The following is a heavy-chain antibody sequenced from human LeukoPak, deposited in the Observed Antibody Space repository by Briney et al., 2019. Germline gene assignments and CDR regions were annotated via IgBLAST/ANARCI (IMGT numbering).Heavy chain of an antibody. Sequence: GASLMSSSRAFGYSFNTNWFAWWRRMPGKGLEWMGMFVPGDSDTTYSPSFQGQVTITADTSTSTAYLQWDTLRASDTAIYYCARAGFGGNSGQFHFWGEGTLVTVPS. V-gene: IGHV5-51*01. CDR2: FVPGDSDT. J-gene: IGHJ4*02. CDR3: ARAGFGGNSGQFHF. D-gene: IGHD4-23*01. CDR1: GYSFNTNW.